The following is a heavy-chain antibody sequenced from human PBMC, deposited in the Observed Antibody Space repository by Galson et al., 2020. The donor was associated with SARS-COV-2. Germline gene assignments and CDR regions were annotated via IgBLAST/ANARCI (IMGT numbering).Heavy chain of an antibody. J-gene: IGHJ4*02. CDR2: IYTSGST. V-gene: IGHV4-61*02. Sequence: SETLSLTCTVSGGSISSGSYYWSWIRQPAGKGLEWIGRIYTSGSTNYNPSLQSRVTISIDTSKNQFSLELTSVTAADTAVYFCAYGVVAGAGWWGQGILVTVS. CDR3: AYGVVAGAGW. D-gene: IGHD6-19*01. CDR1: GGSISSGSYY.